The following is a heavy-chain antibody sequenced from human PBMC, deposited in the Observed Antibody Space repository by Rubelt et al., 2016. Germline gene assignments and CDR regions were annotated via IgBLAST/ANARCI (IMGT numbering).Heavy chain of an antibody. V-gene: IGHV4-59*04. J-gene: IGHJ4*02. Sequence: QVQLQESGPGLVKPSETLSLTCTVSGGSINSHYWSWIRQPHGKGLEWIESIYYSGDSYYNPSLTSRVTMSVDTSKNQFSLKRTFVTAADTAVYYFARQRLYCSRTSCYDLDYWGQGTLVTVSS. CDR3: ARQRLYCSRTSCYDLDY. CDR1: GGSINSHY. CDR2: IYYSGDS. D-gene: IGHD2-2*01.